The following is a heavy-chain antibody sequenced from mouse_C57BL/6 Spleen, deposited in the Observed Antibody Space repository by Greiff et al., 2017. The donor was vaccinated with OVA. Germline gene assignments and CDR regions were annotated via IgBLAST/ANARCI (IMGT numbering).Heavy chain of an antibody. CDR3: ARMGGGY. Sequence: QVQLQQPGAELVKPGASVKLSCKASGYTFTSYWMQWVKQRPGQGLEWIGEIDPSDSYTNYNQKFKGKATLTVDTSSSTAYMQLSSLTSEDSAVYYCARMGGGYWGQGTTLTVSS. CDR1: GYTFTSYW. CDR2: IDPSDSYT. J-gene: IGHJ2*01. V-gene: IGHV1-50*01.